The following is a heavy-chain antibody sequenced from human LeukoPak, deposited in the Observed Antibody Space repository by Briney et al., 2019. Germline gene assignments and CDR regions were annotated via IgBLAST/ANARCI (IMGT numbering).Heavy chain of an antibody. CDR2: ISYDGSNK. V-gene: IGHV3-30-3*01. J-gene: IGHJ4*02. CDR3: AREGIFGVVILYYFDY. D-gene: IGHD3-3*01. Sequence: GGSLRLSCAASGFTFSSYAMHWVRQAPGKGLEWVAVISYDGSNKYYADSVKGRFTISRDNSKNTLYLQMNSLRAEDTAVYYCAREGIFGVVILYYFDYWGQGTLVTVSS. CDR1: GFTFSSYA.